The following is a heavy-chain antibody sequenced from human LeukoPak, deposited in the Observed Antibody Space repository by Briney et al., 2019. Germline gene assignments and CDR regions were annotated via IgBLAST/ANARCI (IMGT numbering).Heavy chain of an antibody. J-gene: IGHJ5*02. Sequence: ASVKVSCKASGYTFTCYYMHWVRQAPGQGLEWMGWINPNSGGTNYAQKFQGRVTMTRDTSISTAYMELSRLRSDDTAVYYCARDTGRGQLRNANWFDPWGQGTLVTVSS. CDR3: ARDTGRGQLRNANWFDP. CDR2: INPNSGGT. CDR1: GYTFTCYY. D-gene: IGHD1-26*01. V-gene: IGHV1-2*02.